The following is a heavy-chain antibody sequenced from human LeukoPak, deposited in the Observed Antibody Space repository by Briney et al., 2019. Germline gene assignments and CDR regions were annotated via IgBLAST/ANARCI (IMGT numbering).Heavy chain of an antibody. J-gene: IGHJ3*02. CDR1: GFTFSSYD. Sequence: GGALRLSCAASGFTFSSYDMHWVRQATGKGLEGVSAIGTAGDTYYPGPVKGRFTISRENAKNSLYLQMNSLRAGATAVYYCATGVQLFSHAFDIWGQGTMVTVSS. CDR2: IGTAGDT. D-gene: IGHD5-18*01. CDR3: ATGVQLFSHAFDI. V-gene: IGHV3-13*01.